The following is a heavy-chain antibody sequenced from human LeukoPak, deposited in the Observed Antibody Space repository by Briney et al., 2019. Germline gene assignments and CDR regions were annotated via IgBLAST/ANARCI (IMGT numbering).Heavy chain of an antibody. CDR2: IRYDGSNK. J-gene: IGHJ4*02. D-gene: IGHD2-15*01. CDR3: ARDRGGRHYYFDY. V-gene: IGHV3-30*02. Sequence: GGSLRLSCAASGFTFSSYWMHWVRQAPGKGLEWVAFIRYDGSNKYYADSVKGRFTISRDNSKNTLYLQMNSLRAEDMAVYYCARDRGGRHYYFDYWGQGTLVTVSS. CDR1: GFTFSSYW.